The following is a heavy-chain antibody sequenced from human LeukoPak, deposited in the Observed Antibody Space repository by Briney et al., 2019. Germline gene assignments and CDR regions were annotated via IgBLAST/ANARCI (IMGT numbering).Heavy chain of an antibody. J-gene: IGHJ4*02. Sequence: SETLSLTCTVSGGSISSYYWSWIRQPPGKGLEWIGYIYYSGSTNYNPSLKSRVTISVDTSKNQFSLKLSSVTAADTAVYYCARAIVGATTNFVYWGQGTLVTVSS. V-gene: IGHV4-59*01. CDR2: IYYSGST. CDR3: ARAIVGATTNFVY. D-gene: IGHD1-26*01. CDR1: GGSISSYY.